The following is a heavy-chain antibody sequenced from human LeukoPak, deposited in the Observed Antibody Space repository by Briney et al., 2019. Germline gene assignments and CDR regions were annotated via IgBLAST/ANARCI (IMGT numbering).Heavy chain of an antibody. Sequence: GGSLRLSCAASGFTFSSYSMNWVHQAPGKGLKWVSAIIGSGLTTYYADSVKGRFTISRDNSKNTLYLQMNSLRAEDTAVYYCAKDLSPGPDWGQGTLVTVSS. V-gene: IGHV3-23*01. CDR3: AKDLSPGPD. CDR2: IIGSGLTT. J-gene: IGHJ4*02. CDR1: GFTFSSYS.